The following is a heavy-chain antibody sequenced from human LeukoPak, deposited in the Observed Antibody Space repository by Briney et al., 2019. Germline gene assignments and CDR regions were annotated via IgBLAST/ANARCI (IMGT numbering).Heavy chain of an antibody. CDR1: GLPVSNAW. CDR2: FREDGGSE. CDR3: AKLVDYCEGRTCFTTYYYTDI. J-gene: IGHJ6*03. D-gene: IGHD4/OR15-4a*01. Sequence: GGSFGFSGVASGLPVSNAWLSWVGRAPGKGLEGGKFFREDGGSEYYADSVKGRFTVSRDHSKNTLYLQMNSLTLEDTAVYYCAKLVDYCEGRTCFTTYYYTDIWGKGTTVTVSS. V-gene: IGHV3-30*02.